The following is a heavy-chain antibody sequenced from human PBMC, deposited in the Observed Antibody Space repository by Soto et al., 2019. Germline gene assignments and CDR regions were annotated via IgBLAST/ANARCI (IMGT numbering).Heavy chain of an antibody. V-gene: IGHV3-74*01. Sequence: PGGSLRLSCAASGFTFSSYWMHWVRQAPGKGPVWVSRINSDGSSTSYADSVKGRFTISRDNAKNTLYLQMNSLRAEDTAVYYCARVRITVTRFRTADYWGQGTLVTVSS. CDR1: GFTFSSYW. CDR2: INSDGSST. D-gene: IGHD4-4*01. J-gene: IGHJ4*02. CDR3: ARVRITVTRFRTADY.